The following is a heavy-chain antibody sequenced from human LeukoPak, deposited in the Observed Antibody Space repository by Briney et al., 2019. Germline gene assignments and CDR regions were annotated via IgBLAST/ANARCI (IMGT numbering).Heavy chain of an antibody. J-gene: IGHJ5*02. CDR3: ARGKDYCSSTSCYSVGFDP. CDR2: IYYSGST. V-gene: IGHV4-59*01. D-gene: IGHD2-2*01. CDR1: GGSISSYY. Sequence: SETLSLTCTVSGGSISSYYWSWIRQPPGKGLEWIGYIYYSGSTNYNPSLKSRVTISVDTSKNQFSLKLSSVTAADTAVYYCARGKDYCSSTSCYSVGFDPWGQGTLVTVSS.